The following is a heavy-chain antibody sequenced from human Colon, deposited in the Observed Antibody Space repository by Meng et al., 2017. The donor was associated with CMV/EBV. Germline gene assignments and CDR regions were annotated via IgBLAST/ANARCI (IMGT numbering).Heavy chain of an antibody. CDR3: ARVSRRYYDFWSGHYYFDY. Sequence: TFSSYAMHWVRQAPGKGLEWVAVISYDGSNKYYADSVKGRFTISRDNSKNTLYLQMNSLRAEDTAVYYCARVSRRYYDFWSGHYYFDYWGQGTLVTVSS. CDR2: ISYDGSNK. CDR1: TFSSYA. V-gene: IGHV3-30*04. D-gene: IGHD3-3*01. J-gene: IGHJ4*02.